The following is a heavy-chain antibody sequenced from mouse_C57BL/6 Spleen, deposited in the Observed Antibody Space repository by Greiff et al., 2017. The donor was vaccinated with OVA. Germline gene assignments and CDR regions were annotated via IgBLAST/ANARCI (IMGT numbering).Heavy chain of an antibody. CDR1: GFTFSSYG. D-gene: IGHD2-4*01. CDR3: TRQAMNSTEFAY. V-gene: IGHV5-6*01. Sequence: EVQLVEPGGDLVKPGGSLKLSCAASGFTFSSYGMYWVSQTPDKRLEWVATISSCGSYTNYPDSVKGRFTISRDNANNTLYLQMSSLKSEDSAMYYCTRQAMNSTEFAYWGQGTLVTVSA. J-gene: IGHJ3*01. CDR2: ISSCGSYT.